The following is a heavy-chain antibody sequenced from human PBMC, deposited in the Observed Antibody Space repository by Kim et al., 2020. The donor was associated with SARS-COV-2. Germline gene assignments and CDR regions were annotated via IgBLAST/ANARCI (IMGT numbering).Heavy chain of an antibody. D-gene: IGHD2-15*01. V-gene: IGHV3-7*03. CDR2: IKPDGSEP. Sequence: GGSLRLSCATSGFSFRDYWMNWIRQAPGKGLEWVASIKPDGSEPHYGDSVRGRFTISRDQAKYTAYLQMDTLRAEDTATYYCARLSGLGSFDFWGQGTLVTVSS. J-gene: IGHJ4*02. CDR1: GFSFRDYW. CDR3: ARLSGLGSFDF.